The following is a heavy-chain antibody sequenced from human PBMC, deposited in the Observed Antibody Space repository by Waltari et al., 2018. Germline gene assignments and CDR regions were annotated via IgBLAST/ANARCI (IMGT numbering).Heavy chain of an antibody. CDR2: INHAGYT. CDR3: VRLEDCTGPGGHCYSGDPFALDV. D-gene: IGHD2-15*01. J-gene: IGHJ6*02. CDR1: GGSFSGYY. V-gene: IGHV4-34*02. Sequence: QVQLQQWGAGLLQSSETLSLTCAVYGGSFSGYYWGWVRQPPGKGLEWSGEINHAGYTNHNPSLRRRVPMSADTSKSQFSLKLNAVTAADTAVYYCVRLEDCTGPGGHCYSGDPFALDVWGQGTTVTVSS.